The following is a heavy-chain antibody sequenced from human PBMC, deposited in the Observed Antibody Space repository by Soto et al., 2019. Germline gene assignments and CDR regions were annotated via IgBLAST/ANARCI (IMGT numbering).Heavy chain of an antibody. CDR3: ARVGYCSGGSCQRTFDY. D-gene: IGHD2-15*01. Sequence: QVQLVQSGAEVQKPGASVKVSCKASGYTFTSYAMHWVRQAPGQRLEWMGWINAGNGNTKYSQKFQGRVTITRDTSASTAYMELSSLRSEDTAVYYCARVGYCSGGSCQRTFDYWGQGTLVTVSS. V-gene: IGHV1-3*01. CDR1: GYTFTSYA. CDR2: INAGNGNT. J-gene: IGHJ4*02.